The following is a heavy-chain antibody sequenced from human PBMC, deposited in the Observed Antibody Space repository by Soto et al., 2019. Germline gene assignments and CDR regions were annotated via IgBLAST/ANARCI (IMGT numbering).Heavy chain of an antibody. CDR3: ARESLDDYGVSYFDY. D-gene: IGHD4-17*01. CDR2: IWYDGSNK. CDR1: GFSISSYG. Sequence: LRLSCTVSGFSISSYGMHWVRQAPGKGLQWVALIWYDGSNKFYADSVKGRFTISRDTSKNTLYLEMNSLRAEDTALYYCARESLDDYGVSYFDYWAQGTLVTVSS. J-gene: IGHJ4*02. V-gene: IGHV3-33*01.